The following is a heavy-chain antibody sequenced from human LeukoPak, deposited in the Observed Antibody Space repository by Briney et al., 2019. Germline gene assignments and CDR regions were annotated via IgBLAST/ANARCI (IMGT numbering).Heavy chain of an antibody. CDR3: ARHVNSGTYRVVDY. CDR1: GYTFSNYW. Sequence: PGESLKISCKGSGYTFSNYWIAWVRQMPGKGLEWMGIIHPTYSDTRYSPSFQGQVTISADKSISTAYLQWSSLKASDTAMYYCARHVNSGTYRVVDYWGQGTLVTVSS. CDR2: IHPTYSDT. D-gene: IGHD1-26*01. J-gene: IGHJ4*02. V-gene: IGHV5-51*01.